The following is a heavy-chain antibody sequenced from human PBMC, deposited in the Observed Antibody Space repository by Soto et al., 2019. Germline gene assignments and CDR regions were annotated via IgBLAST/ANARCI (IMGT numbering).Heavy chain of an antibody. CDR3: ANVELTRSIWYVGHYFDY. CDR2: IDASGGNT. D-gene: IGHD6-13*01. CDR1: GFTFSSYA. J-gene: IGHJ4*01. Sequence: GGSLSLSSVASGFTFSSYALSWVRPAPWKGLEWVSNIDASGGNTHYADSVKGRFTISRDNSKNTLNLQVNRLRAEDTAVYYFANVELTRSIWYVGHYFDYWCHGTLVTVPS. V-gene: IGHV3-23*01.